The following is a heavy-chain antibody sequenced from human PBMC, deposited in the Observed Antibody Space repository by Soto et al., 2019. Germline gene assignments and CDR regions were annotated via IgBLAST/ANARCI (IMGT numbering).Heavy chain of an antibody. CDR3: ARGRGFLEWLLSNWFDP. Sequence: ASVKVSCKASGYTFTSYDINWVRQATGQGLEWMGWMNPNSGNTGYAQKFQGRVTMTRNTSISTAYMELSSLRSEDTAVYYCARGRGFLEWLLSNWFDPWGQGTLVTVS. D-gene: IGHD3-3*01. J-gene: IGHJ5*02. V-gene: IGHV1-8*01. CDR1: GYTFTSYD. CDR2: MNPNSGNT.